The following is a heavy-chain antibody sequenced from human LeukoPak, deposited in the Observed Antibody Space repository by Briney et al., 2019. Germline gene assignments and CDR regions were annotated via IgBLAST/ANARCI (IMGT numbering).Heavy chain of an antibody. CDR1: GFTFSRYW. J-gene: IGHJ4*02. Sequence: PGGSLRLSCAASGFTFSRYWMHWVRQAPGKGLVWVSRLNSDGSSTTYADSVEGRFTISRDNAKNTLYLQMNSLRAEDTAVYFCVRGGGYYFDYWGQGTLVTVSS. CDR2: LNSDGSST. D-gene: IGHD3-16*01. V-gene: IGHV3-74*01. CDR3: VRGGGYYFDY.